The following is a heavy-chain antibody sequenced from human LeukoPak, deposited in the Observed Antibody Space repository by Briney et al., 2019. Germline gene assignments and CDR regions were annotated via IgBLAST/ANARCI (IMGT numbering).Heavy chain of an antibody. CDR1: GFTFSIDA. V-gene: IGHV3-23*01. D-gene: IGHD3-22*01. Sequence: VGSLRLSCAASGFTFSIDAMSCVRQAPVKGLDWGSSVSCSGGSTYYADSVKSRFTISRDNCKNTLYVQMTSLRAEHTAVYYCAKDTQYYYDSSGPYYFDYWGQGTLVTVSS. J-gene: IGHJ4*02. CDR2: VSCSGGST. CDR3: AKDTQYYYDSSGPYYFDY.